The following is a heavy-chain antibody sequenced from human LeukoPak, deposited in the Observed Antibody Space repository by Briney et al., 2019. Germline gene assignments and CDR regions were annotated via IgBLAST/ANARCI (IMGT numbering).Heavy chain of an antibody. CDR2: ISSSSSYI. D-gene: IGHD1-26*01. J-gene: IGHJ4*02. CDR3: TRVVLVGTTYSYFDY. V-gene: IGHV3-21*04. CDR1: GFSFSSYD. Sequence: AGSLRLSCAASGFSFSSYDMNWVRQAPGKGLEWVSSISSSSSYIYYADSVKGRFTISRDNAKNSLYLQMNSLKAEDTAVYYCTRVVLVGTTYSYFDYWGQGTLVTVSS.